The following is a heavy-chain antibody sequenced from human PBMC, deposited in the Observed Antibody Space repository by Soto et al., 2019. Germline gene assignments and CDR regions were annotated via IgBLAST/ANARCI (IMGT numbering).Heavy chain of an antibody. Sequence: QVQLVESGGGVVQPGRSLRLSCAASGFTFSSYGMHWVRQAPGKGLEWVAVIWYDGSNKYYADSVKGRFTISRDNSKNTLYRQMNRLIAEDTAVYYCARDPWPDYDILTGLDYWGQGTLVTVSS. CDR3: ARDPWPDYDILTGLDY. CDR2: IWYDGSNK. J-gene: IGHJ4*02. V-gene: IGHV3-33*01. D-gene: IGHD3-9*01. CDR1: GFTFSSYG.